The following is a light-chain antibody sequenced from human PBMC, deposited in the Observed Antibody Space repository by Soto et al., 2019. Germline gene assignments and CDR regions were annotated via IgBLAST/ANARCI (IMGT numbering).Light chain of an antibody. J-gene: IGKJ1*01. Sequence: QLTQSPSSLSASVGDRVIITCRASQSVSRSLNWYQQKAGQAPKLLIYAASTLHSGVPSRFSGSGSGTEFTLTISSLQPEDFVTFYCQQNAITRPWTFGQGTKVDVK. CDR2: AAS. CDR3: QQNAITRPWT. V-gene: IGKV1-39*01. CDR1: QSVSRS.